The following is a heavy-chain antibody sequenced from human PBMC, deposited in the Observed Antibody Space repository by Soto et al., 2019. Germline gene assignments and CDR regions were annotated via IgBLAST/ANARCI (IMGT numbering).Heavy chain of an antibody. V-gene: IGHV3-23*01. Sequence: QTGGSLRLSCAASGFTFSSYAMSWVRQAPGKGLEWVSAISGSGGSTYYADSVKGRFTISRDNSKNTLYLQMNSLRAEDTAVYYCAKGSPYYYDSSGPPSWFDPWGQGTQVTVSS. CDR3: AKGSPYYYDSSGPPSWFDP. J-gene: IGHJ5*02. D-gene: IGHD3-22*01. CDR1: GFTFSSYA. CDR2: ISGSGGST.